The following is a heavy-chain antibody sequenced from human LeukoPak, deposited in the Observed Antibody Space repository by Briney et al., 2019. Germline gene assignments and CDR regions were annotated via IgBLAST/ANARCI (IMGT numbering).Heavy chain of an antibody. Sequence: PSETLSLTCTVSGGSISSSSYYWGWISQPPGKGLEWIGSIYYSGSTYYNPSLKSRVTISVDTSKNQFSLKLSSVTAADTAVYYCARRTPPGYSYGYSDYWGQGTLVTVSS. CDR2: IYYSGST. D-gene: IGHD5-18*01. J-gene: IGHJ4*02. V-gene: IGHV4-39*01. CDR1: GGSISSSSYY. CDR3: ARRTPPGYSYGYSDY.